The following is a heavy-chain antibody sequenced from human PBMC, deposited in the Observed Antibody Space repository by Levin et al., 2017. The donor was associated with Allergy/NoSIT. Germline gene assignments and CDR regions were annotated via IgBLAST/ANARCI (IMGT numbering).Heavy chain of an antibody. CDR2: INPNSGGT. D-gene: IGHD1-14*01. J-gene: IGHJ4*02. CDR3: ARDSSTTWYSEY. Sequence: GESLKISCKASGYTFSAYFMHWVRQAPGQGLEWMGWINPNSGGTNFAQKFQGRVTMTRDTSITTVYMELSSLKSDDTAVYYCARDSSTTWYSEYWGQGTLVTVSS. CDR1: GYTFSAYF. V-gene: IGHV1-2*02.